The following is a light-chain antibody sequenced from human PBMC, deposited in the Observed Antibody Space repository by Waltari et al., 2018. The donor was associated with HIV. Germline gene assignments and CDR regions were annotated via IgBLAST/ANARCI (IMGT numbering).Light chain of an antibody. Sequence: SYDLTQPPSVSLSPGQTARIICSGEDLQKYFTFWYQHKAGQAPVLLIFKDTDRPSDIPERFSGSTSGTSATLTISGVQAYDDADYYCQSSDSSGNVLFGGGTRLTVL. CDR1: DLQKYF. CDR3: QSSDSSGNVL. J-gene: IGLJ3*02. CDR2: KDT. V-gene: IGLV3-25*03.